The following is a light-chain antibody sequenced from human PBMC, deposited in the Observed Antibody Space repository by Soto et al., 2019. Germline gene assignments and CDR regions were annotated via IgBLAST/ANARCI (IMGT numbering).Light chain of an antibody. CDR3: SSYTSSSSFVV. J-gene: IGLJ2*01. V-gene: IGLV2-14*01. CDR1: SSDVGGYNY. Sequence: QSVLPQPASVSGSPGQSITIPCTGTSSDVGGYNYVSWYQQHPGKGPKLMIYDVSNRPSGVSHRFSGSKSGNTASLTISGLQAEDEADYYCSSYTSSSSFVVFGGGTKLTVL. CDR2: DVS.